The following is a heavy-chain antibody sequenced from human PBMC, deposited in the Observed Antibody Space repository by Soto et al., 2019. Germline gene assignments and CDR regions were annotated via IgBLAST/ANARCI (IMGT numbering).Heavy chain of an antibody. J-gene: IGHJ6*01. CDR3: ARDRCTTDRCYTHHFEF. Sequence: ASVKVSCKSSGYTFTSYGVSWVRQAPGQGLEWWGWLSVYTGNTKHAQKFQDRVTLTTDASTSTAYMELRSMRSDDTAVYYCARDRCTTDRCYTHHFEFWGQGTTVTVSS. CDR2: LSVYTGNT. D-gene: IGHD2-8*01. V-gene: IGHV1-18*04. CDR1: GYTFTSYG.